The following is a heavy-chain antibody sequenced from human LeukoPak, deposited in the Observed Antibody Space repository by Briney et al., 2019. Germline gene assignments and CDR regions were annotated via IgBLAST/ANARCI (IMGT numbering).Heavy chain of an antibody. CDR1: GFTLSSXX. J-gene: IGHJ5*02. V-gene: IGHV3-48*03. CDR3: ARELKGSGFDP. D-gene: IGHD6-19*01. CDR2: INNYSSRM. Sequence: PGGSLRLSCAASGFTLSSXXXXXXRQAPGKGLEXXAYINNYSSRMDYADSVKGRFTISRDNARNSVALQMSSLTVEDTAVYYCARELKGSGFDPWGQGTLVTVSS.